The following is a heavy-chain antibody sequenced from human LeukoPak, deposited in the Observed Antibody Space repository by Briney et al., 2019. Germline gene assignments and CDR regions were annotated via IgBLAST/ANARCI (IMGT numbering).Heavy chain of an antibody. J-gene: IGHJ4*02. D-gene: IGHD6-19*01. CDR1: GFTVSSNY. Sequence: GGSLRLSCAASGFTVSSNYMSWVRQAPGKGLEWVSVIYTGGSTYYADSVKDRSTISRDNSKNTLYLQMNSLRAEDTAVYYCARVKAVAGVDYWGQGTLVSVSS. CDR2: IYTGGST. CDR3: ARVKAVAGVDY. V-gene: IGHV3-53*01.